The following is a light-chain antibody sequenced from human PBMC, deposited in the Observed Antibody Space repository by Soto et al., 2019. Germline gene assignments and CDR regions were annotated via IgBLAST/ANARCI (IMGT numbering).Light chain of an antibody. J-gene: IGKJ2*01. CDR2: AAS. CDR1: QSITSY. V-gene: IGKV1-39*01. Sequence: DIQMTQSPSSLSASVGDRVTITCRASQSITSYLNWYQQKPGKAPKLLIYAASSLQGGVPSRFSGSGSGTDFTLTISSLQPEDFATYYCQQSYSTPYTFGQGTKVEIK. CDR3: QQSYSTPYT.